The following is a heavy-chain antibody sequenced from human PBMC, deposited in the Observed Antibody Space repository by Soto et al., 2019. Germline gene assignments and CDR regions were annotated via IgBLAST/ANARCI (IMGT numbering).Heavy chain of an antibody. CDR1: GFTFSDYY. CDR2: INSSSSYT. Sequence: QVQLVESGGGLVKPGGSLRLSCAASGFTFSDYYMSWIRQAPGKGLKWVSYINSSSSYTNYADSVKGRFTISRDNAKNSLYRQVNSLSAEDTGVYYCARTIVAAGGRRYFDLWGRGTLVTVSS. J-gene: IGHJ2*01. CDR3: ARTIVAAGGRRYFDL. V-gene: IGHV3-11*05. D-gene: IGHD6-13*01.